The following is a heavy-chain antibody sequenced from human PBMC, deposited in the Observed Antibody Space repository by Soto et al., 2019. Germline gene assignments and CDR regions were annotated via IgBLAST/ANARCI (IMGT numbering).Heavy chain of an antibody. Sequence: SETLSLTCTVSGGSISSSSYYWGWIRQPPGKGLEWIGSIYYSGSTYYNPSLKSRVTISVDTSKNQFSLKLSSVTAADTAVYYCARPRGYSYGLDYMDVWGKGTTVTAP. CDR2: IYYSGST. V-gene: IGHV4-39*01. D-gene: IGHD5-18*01. CDR3: ARPRGYSYGLDYMDV. CDR1: GGSISSSSYY. J-gene: IGHJ6*03.